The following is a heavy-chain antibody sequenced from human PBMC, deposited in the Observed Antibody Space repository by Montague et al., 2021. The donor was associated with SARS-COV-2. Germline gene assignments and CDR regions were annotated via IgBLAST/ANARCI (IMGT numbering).Heavy chain of an antibody. CDR2: LSSRGSN. CDR1: GGAISSDFYS. Sequence: SETLSLTCTVSGGAISSDFYSWGWIRQPPGKGLEWIGSLSSRGSNYSNPSLRSRLTMSTAPPKNQVSLQLRSVTAADTAVYYCAKMAGARGTLRPVSVVSESWFDTWGQGSVGTVSS. J-gene: IGHJ5*02. CDR3: AKMAGARGTLRPVSVVSESWFDT. V-gene: IGHV4-39*01. D-gene: IGHD5-24*01.